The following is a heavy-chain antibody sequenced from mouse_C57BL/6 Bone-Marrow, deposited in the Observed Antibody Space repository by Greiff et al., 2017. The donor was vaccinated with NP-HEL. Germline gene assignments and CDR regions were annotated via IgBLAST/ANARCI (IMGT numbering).Heavy chain of an antibody. CDR2: ISSGGSYT. D-gene: IGHD2-4*01. V-gene: IGHV5-6*01. J-gene: IGHJ2*01. Sequence: EVMLVESGGDLVKPGGSLKLSCAASGFTFSSYGMSWVRQTPDKRLEWVATISSGGSYTYYPDSVKGRFTISRDNAKNTLYLQMSSLKSEDTAMYYCASLYYDYPYFDYWGQGTTLTVSS. CDR1: GFTFSSYG. CDR3: ASLYYDYPYFDY.